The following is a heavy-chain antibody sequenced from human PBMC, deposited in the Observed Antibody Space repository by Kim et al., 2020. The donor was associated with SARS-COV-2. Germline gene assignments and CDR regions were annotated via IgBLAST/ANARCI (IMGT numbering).Heavy chain of an antibody. J-gene: IGHJ3*02. CDR1: GGTFSSYA. CDR2: IIPIFGTA. CDR3: ASSVSPPLEDAFDI. Sequence: SVKVSCKASGGTFSSYAISWVRQAPGQGLEWMGGIIPIFGTANYAQKFQGRVTITADESTSTAYMELSSLRSEDTAVYYCASSVSPPLEDAFDIWGQGTMVTVSS. V-gene: IGHV1-69*13. D-gene: IGHD1-1*01.